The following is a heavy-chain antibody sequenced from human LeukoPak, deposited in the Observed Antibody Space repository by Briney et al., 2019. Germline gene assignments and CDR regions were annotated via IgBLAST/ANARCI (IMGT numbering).Heavy chain of an antibody. V-gene: IGHV3-30-3*01. CDR1: GFTFSSYA. CDR2: ISYDGSNK. J-gene: IGHJ6*02. Sequence: GGSLRLSCAASGFTFSSYAMHWVRQAPGKGLEWVAVISYDGSNKYYADSVKGRFTISRDNSKNTLYLQMNSLRAEDTAVYYCARGGGYDFWSGYYTGRRNYYGMDVWGQGTTVIVSS. CDR3: ARGGGYDFWSGYYTGRRNYYGMDV. D-gene: IGHD3-3*01.